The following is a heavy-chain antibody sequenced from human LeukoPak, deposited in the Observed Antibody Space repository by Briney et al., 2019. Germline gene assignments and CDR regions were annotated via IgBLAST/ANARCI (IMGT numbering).Heavy chain of an antibody. J-gene: IGHJ6*03. Sequence: GGSLRLSCAASGFTFSYYSMNWVRQAPGRGLEWVSCISSSSSLIFYSDSVMGRFTIPRDKAKNLLYQHMNSLRVEDPVIYSCAKDDRGDSRSSPVPCYTYYINDWGQGTTLAVSS. CDR3: AKDDRGDSRSSPVPCYTYYIND. D-gene: IGHD6-13*01. CDR1: GFTFSYYS. CDR2: ISSSSSLI. V-gene: IGHV3-21*01.